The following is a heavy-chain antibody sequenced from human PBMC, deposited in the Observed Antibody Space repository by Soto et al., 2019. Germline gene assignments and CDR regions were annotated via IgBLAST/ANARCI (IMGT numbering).Heavy chain of an antibody. Sequence: QVQLQESGPGLVKPSETLSLTCTVSGGSITNYYCSWFRQPPGKGLEWIDYINYDGYSAYNLSLKRRVTLSMDASKTQFSLMLESVTATDTAVYYCARHGFGPLHGLVDVWGPGTTVIVSS. D-gene: IGHD3-10*01. CDR2: INYDGYS. V-gene: IGHV4-59*08. J-gene: IGHJ6*02. CDR3: ARHGFGPLHGLVDV. CDR1: GGSITNYY.